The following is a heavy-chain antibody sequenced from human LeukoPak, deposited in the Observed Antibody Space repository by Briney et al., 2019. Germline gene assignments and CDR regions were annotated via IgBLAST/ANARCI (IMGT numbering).Heavy chain of an antibody. CDR1: GIPFTNF. D-gene: IGHD2-21*01. J-gene: IGHJ6*02. CDR3: ARNCVPSGYSYYYGMDV. V-gene: IGHV3-48*03. Sequence: PGGSLRLSCAASGIPFTNFWVRQAPGKGLEWVSYLSSSGSTNYYADSVKGRFTISRDNAKNSLYLQMYSLRVEDTAVYYCARNCVPSGYSYYYGMDVWGQRTTVTVSS. CDR2: LSSSGSTN.